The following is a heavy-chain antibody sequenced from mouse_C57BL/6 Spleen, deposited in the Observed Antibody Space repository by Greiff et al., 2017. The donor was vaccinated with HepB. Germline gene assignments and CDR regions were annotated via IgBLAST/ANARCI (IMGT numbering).Heavy chain of an antibody. J-gene: IGHJ2*01. CDR1: GYTFTSYW. CDR3: ARSGITTVVDY. V-gene: IGHV1-64*01. D-gene: IGHD1-1*01. CDR2: IHPNSGST. Sequence: QVQLQQSGAELVKPGASVKLSCKASGYTFTSYWMHWVKQRPGQGLEWIGMIHPNSGSTNYNEKFKSKATLTVDKSSSTAYMQLSSLTSEDSAVYYCARSGITTVVDYWGQGTTLTVSS.